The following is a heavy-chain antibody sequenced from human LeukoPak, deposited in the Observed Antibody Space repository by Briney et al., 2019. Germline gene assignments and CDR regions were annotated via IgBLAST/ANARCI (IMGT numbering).Heavy chain of an antibody. Sequence: PGGSLRLSCAASGFTFSSYGMSWVRQAPGKGLEWVSAISGSGGSTYYADSVKGRFTISRDNSKNTLYLQMNSLRAEDTAVYYCAKRHDSSGYYYVGEDYFDYWGQGTLVTVSS. CDR2: ISGSGGST. D-gene: IGHD3-22*01. CDR3: AKRHDSSGYYYVGEDYFDY. CDR1: GFTFSSYG. V-gene: IGHV3-23*01. J-gene: IGHJ4*02.